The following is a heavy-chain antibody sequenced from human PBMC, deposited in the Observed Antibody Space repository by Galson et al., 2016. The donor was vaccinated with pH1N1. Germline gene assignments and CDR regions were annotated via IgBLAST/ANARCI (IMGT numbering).Heavy chain of an antibody. CDR2: INPRSGYT. Sequence: SVKVSCKAFGYAFTGQYMHWVRQAPGQGLEWMGWINPRSGYTFYSQNFQGRVTMTTDTSVNTAYMEMGRLKFDDSAVYYCARGAVYGYDGLFFDYWGQGALVTVSS. V-gene: IGHV1-2*02. CDR1: GYAFTGQY. D-gene: IGHD5-18*01. CDR3: ARGAVYGYDGLFFDY. J-gene: IGHJ4*02.